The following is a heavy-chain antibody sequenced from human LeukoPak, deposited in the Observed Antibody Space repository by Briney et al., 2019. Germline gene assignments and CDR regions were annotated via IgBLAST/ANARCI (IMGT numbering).Heavy chain of an antibody. CDR1: GGSISSGGYY. J-gene: IGHJ4*02. CDR2: IYYSGST. V-gene: IGHV4-31*03. D-gene: IGHD3-9*01. Sequence: SGTLSLTCTVSGGSISSGGYYWSWIRQHPGKGLEWIGYIYYSGSTYYNPSLKSRVTISVDTSKNQFSLKLSSVTAADTAVYYCARDRISYYDILTGYPGYFDYWGQGTLVTVSS. CDR3: ARDRISYYDILTGYPGYFDY.